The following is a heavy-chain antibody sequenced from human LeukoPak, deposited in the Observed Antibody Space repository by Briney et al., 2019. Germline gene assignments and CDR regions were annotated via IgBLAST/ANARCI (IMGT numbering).Heavy chain of an antibody. V-gene: IGHV3-48*04. Sequence: GGTLSLSCAASGFTFSSYSMNWVRQAPAQGLERVSYISSSGNTIYYADSVKGRFTIPRDNAKNSLYLQMNRLRAEDTAVYYCARDGDRDSTTGAFDIWGQGTMVTVSS. CDR3: ARDGDRDSTTGAFDI. J-gene: IGHJ3*02. CDR2: ISSSGNTI. D-gene: IGHD7-27*01. CDR1: GFTFSSYS.